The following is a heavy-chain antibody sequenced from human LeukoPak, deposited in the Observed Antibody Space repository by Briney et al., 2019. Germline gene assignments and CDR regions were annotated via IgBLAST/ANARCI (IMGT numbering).Heavy chain of an antibody. Sequence: GGSLRLSCAASGFTFSSYAMSWVRQAPGKGLDGVSAISGSGCSTYYADSVKGRFTISRDNSKNTLYLQMNRLRAADTAVYYCAKGALRYFDWLLENWGQGTLVTVSS. J-gene: IGHJ4*02. CDR1: GFTFSSYA. V-gene: IGHV3-23*01. CDR2: ISGSGCST. CDR3: AKGALRYFDWLLEN. D-gene: IGHD3-9*01.